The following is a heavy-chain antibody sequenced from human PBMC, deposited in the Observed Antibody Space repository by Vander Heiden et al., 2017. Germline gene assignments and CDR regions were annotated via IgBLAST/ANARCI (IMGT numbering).Heavy chain of an antibody. CDR3: ARVGKRSLFPSIAARYVY. Sequence: EVQLLEPGGGLVQPGGSLRRSCAAPGFTFSRYWVRWGRRAPGKGREWVANIKRDGSEKYYVDSVKGRFTISRDNAKNSLYLQMNSLRAEDTAVYYCARVGKRSLFPSIAARYVYWGQGTLVTVSS. J-gene: IGHJ4*02. V-gene: IGHV3-7*01. CDR2: IKRDGSEK. CDR1: GFTFSRYW. D-gene: IGHD6-6*01.